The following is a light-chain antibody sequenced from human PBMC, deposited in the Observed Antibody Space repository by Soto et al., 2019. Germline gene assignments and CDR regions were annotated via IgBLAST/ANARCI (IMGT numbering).Light chain of an antibody. CDR1: SSDVGGYNY. J-gene: IGLJ1*01. CDR3: CSYAGSYSYV. Sequence: QSALTQPHSVSGSPGQSVAISCTGTSSDVGGYNYVSWYQQHPGKAPKLMIYDVSKRPSGVPVRFSGSKSGNTASLTISGLQAEDEADYYCCSYAGSYSYVLGTGTKLTVL. V-gene: IGLV2-11*01. CDR2: DVS.